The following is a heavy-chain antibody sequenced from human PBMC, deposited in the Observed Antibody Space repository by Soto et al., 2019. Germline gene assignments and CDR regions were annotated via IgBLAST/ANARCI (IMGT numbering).Heavy chain of an antibody. CDR3: ATYRGYGTIFGVVIRGYYFDY. CDR1: GYTFTSYD. CDR2: MNPNSGNT. V-gene: IGHV1-8*01. Sequence: QVQLVQSGAEVKKPGASVKVSCKASGYTFTSYDINWVRQATGQGLEWMGWMNPNSGNTGYAQKFQGRVTMTRITSISTAYMELSSLRSEDTAAYYCATYRGYGTIFGVVIRGYYFDYWGQGTLVTVSS. J-gene: IGHJ4*02. D-gene: IGHD3-3*01.